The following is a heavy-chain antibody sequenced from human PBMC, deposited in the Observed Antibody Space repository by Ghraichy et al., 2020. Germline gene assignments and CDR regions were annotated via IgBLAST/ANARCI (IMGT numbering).Heavy chain of an antibody. V-gene: IGHV3-64*01. J-gene: IGHJ4*02. D-gene: IGHD2-21*02. Sequence: GGSLRLSCAASGFTFSSYAMHWVRQAPGKGLEYVSAISSNGGSTYYANSVKGRFTISRDNSKNTLYLQMGSLRAEDMAVYYCARDLGVTTFDYWGQGTLVTVSS. CDR3: ARDLGVTTFDY. CDR1: GFTFSSYA. CDR2: ISSNGGST.